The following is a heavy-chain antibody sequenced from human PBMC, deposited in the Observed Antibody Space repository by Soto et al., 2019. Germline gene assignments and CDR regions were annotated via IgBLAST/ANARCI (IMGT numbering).Heavy chain of an antibody. CDR1: GGSISSGDYY. Sequence: TLSLTCTVSGGSISSGDYYWSWIRQPPGKGLEWIGYIYYSGSTYYNPSLKSRVTISVDTSKNQFSLKLSSVTAADTAVYYCARELAAGTLMDVWGQGTTVTVSS. CDR3: ARELAAGTLMDV. V-gene: IGHV4-30-4*01. J-gene: IGHJ6*02. D-gene: IGHD6-13*01. CDR2: IYYSGST.